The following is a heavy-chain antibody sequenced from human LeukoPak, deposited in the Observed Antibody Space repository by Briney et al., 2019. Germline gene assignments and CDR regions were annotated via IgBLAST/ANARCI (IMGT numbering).Heavy chain of an antibody. CDR2: IKQNGGEK. J-gene: IGHJ4*01. Sequence: GGSLTLSCAVSGFTFTNYWMNWVRQAPGKGLEWVASIKQNGGEKSYVDSVKGRFTISRDNAKNSLYLQMSSLRAEDTAVYYCARHGTAAGLYFGLWGQGTLVTVSS. V-gene: IGHV3-7*01. D-gene: IGHD6-13*01. CDR1: GFTFTNYW. CDR3: ARHGTAAGLYFGL.